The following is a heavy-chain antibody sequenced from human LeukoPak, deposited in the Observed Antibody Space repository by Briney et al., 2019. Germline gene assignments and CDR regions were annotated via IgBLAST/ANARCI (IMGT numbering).Heavy chain of an antibody. CDR3: ARESGSEAFDI. CDR2: ISAYNGDI. Sequence: ASVKVSCKASGYTFTKYGVSWVRQAPGQGLEWMGWISAYNGDIKYAQRGKGRVTMTTDTSTSTVHMELRSLRSDDTAVYYCARESGSEAFDIWGQGTMVTVSS. CDR1: GYTFTKYG. J-gene: IGHJ3*02. V-gene: IGHV1-18*01.